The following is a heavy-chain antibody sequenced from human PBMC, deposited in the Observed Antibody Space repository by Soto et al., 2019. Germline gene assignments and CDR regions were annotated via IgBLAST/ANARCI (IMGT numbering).Heavy chain of an antibody. CDR2: IWYDGSNK. Sequence: GGTLRLXCAGSGLTFSSYGIHWVRQAPGKGLEWVAVIWYDGSNKYYADSVKGRFTISRDNSKNTLYLQMNSLRAEDTAVYYCARVRGYCSGGSCYYYYGMDVWGQGTTVTVSS. J-gene: IGHJ6*02. CDR3: ARVRGYCSGGSCYYYYGMDV. CDR1: GLTFSSYG. D-gene: IGHD2-15*01. V-gene: IGHV3-33*01.